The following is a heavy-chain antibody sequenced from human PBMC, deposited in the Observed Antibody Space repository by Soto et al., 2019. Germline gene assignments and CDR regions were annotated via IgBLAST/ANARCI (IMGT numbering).Heavy chain of an antibody. J-gene: IGHJ4*02. Sequence: PSETLSLTFAVSGGSISSGGYSWSWIRQPPGKGLEWIGYIYHSVSTYYNPSLKSRVTISVDMSKNQFSLKLSSVTAADTDVYYCARNPLAVYYFDYCGQGTLVTVSS. CDR1: GGSISSGGYS. V-gene: IGHV4-30-2*01. CDR2: IYHSVST. CDR3: ARNPLAVYYFDY.